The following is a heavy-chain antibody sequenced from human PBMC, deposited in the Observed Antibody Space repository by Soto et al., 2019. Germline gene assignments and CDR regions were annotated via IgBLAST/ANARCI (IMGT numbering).Heavy chain of an antibody. CDR2: IYSGGST. J-gene: IGHJ3*02. D-gene: IGHD1-7*01. CDR3: ARDRSANYPDAFDI. CDR1: GFTVSSNY. Sequence: GGSLRLSCAASGFTVSSNYMSWVRQAPGKGLEWVSVIYSGGSTYYADSVKGRFTISRDNSKNTLYLQMNSLRAEDTAVYYCARDRSANYPDAFDIWGQGTMVTVS. V-gene: IGHV3-66*01.